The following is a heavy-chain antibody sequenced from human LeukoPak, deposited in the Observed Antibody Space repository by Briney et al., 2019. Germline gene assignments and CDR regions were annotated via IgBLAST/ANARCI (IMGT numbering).Heavy chain of an antibody. CDR3: TSLFYFDWLPQDAFDI. V-gene: IGHV3-49*03. Sequence: GGSLRLSCAASGFTFSGFAMSWIRQAPGKGLEWVGLIRSKAYGGTTEYAASVKGRFTISRDDSKSIAYLQMNSLKTEDTAVYYCTSLFYFDWLPQDAFDIWGQGTMVTVSS. D-gene: IGHD3-9*01. CDR2: IRSKAYGGTT. CDR1: GFTFSGFA. J-gene: IGHJ3*02.